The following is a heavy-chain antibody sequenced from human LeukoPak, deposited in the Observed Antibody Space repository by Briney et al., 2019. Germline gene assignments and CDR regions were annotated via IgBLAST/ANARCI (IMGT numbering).Heavy chain of an antibody. Sequence: ASVKVSCKASGYTSTSDAMHWVRQAPGQRLEWMGWINAGNGNTKYSQKFQGRVTITRDTSASTAYMELSSLRSEDTAVYYCARGRGFWSGYSYFDYWGQGTLVTVSS. CDR1: GYTSTSDA. D-gene: IGHD3-3*01. CDR3: ARGRGFWSGYSYFDY. CDR2: INAGNGNT. V-gene: IGHV1-3*01. J-gene: IGHJ4*02.